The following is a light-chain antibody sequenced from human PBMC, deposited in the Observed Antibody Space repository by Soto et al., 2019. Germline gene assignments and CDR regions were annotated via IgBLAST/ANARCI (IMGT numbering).Light chain of an antibody. J-gene: IGLJ1*01. CDR1: SGDFGSYNL. CDR2: EVS. CDR3: CSYAGSSTPYV. V-gene: IGLV2-23*02. Sequence: QSVLTQPASVSGSPGQSITISCTGNSGDFGSYNLVSWYQQHPGKAPKLMIYEVSKRPSGVSNRFSGSKPGNTASLTISGLQAEDEADYYCCSYAGSSTPYVFGTGTKVTVL.